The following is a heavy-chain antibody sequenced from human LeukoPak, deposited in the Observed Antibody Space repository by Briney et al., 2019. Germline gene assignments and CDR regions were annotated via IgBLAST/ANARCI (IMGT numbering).Heavy chain of an antibody. V-gene: IGHV3-23*01. J-gene: IGHJ4*02. D-gene: IGHD3-22*01. CDR3: AKGHSSGYYYFDY. CDR2: ISGSGGST. Sequence: GGSLRLSCAASGFTFSSYAMSWVRQAPGKGLEWVSRISGSGGSTYYPDSVKGRFTISRDNSRNTLYLQKNRMRAEDTAVYYCAKGHSSGYYYFDYWGQGTLVTVSS. CDR1: GFTFSSYA.